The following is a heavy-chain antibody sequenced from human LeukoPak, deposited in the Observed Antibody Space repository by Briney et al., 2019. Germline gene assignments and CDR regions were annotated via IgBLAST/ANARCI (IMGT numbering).Heavy chain of an antibody. V-gene: IGHV3-74*01. CDR2: INQDGSNT. CDR3: ARDSRMDYFDY. J-gene: IGHJ4*02. Sequence: PGGSLRLSCAASGFTFSSVWMHWVRQTPGKGLVWVSRINQDGSNTNYADSVKGRFTISRDNAKNTLFLQMNSLRAEDTAVYYCARDSRMDYFDYWGQGTLVTVSS. CDR1: GFTFSSVW. D-gene: IGHD2-8*01.